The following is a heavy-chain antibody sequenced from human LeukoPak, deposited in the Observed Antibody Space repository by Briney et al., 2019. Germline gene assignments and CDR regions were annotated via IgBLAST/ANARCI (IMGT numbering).Heavy chain of an antibody. CDR2: IIPIFGTA. CDR1: GGTFSSYA. V-gene: IGHV1-69*06. J-gene: IGHJ4*02. CDR3: ARAGDFSNSWAFFDS. Sequence: SVKVSCKASGGTFSSYAISWVRQAPGQGLEWMGGIIPIFGTANYAQKFQGRVTITADKSTSTAYMELSSLRSDDTALYYCARAGDFSNSWAFFDSWGQGTLVTVS. D-gene: IGHD6-13*01.